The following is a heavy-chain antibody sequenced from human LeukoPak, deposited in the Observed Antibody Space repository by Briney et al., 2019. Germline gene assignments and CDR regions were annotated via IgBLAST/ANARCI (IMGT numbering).Heavy chain of an antibody. Sequence: GASVKVSCKASGYTFTSYYMHWVRQAPGQGLEWMGIINPSGGSTSYAQKFQGRVTMTRDMSTSTVYMELSSLRSEDTAVYYCARGRAGYGDYDAYYYYMDVWGKGTTVTISS. CDR2: INPSGGST. V-gene: IGHV1-46*01. CDR1: GYTFTSYY. J-gene: IGHJ6*03. D-gene: IGHD4-17*01. CDR3: ARGRAGYGDYDAYYYYMDV.